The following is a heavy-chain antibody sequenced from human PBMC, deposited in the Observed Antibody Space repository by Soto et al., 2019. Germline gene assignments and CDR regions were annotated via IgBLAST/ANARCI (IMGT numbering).Heavy chain of an antibody. J-gene: IGHJ6*02. Sequence: PGGSLRLSCAASGFTFSSYWMSWVRQAPGKGLEWVANIKQDGSEKYYVDSVKGRFTISRDNAKNSLYLQMNSLRAEDTAVYYCARGDYYYYYGMDVWGQGTTVTVSS. CDR3: ARGDYYYYYGMDV. V-gene: IGHV3-7*05. CDR1: GFTFSSYW. CDR2: IKQDGSEK.